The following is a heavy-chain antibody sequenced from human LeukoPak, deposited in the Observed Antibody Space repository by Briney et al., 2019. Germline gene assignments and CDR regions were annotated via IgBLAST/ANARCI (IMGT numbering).Heavy chain of an antibody. CDR3: AKRGGFDSSGYYQPPEDF. Sequence: GGSLRLSCVASGFTFSNFAISWVRQAPGKGLDWVSAISGSGLSTYYADSVKGRFTISRDNSKNTIYLQMNDLRAEDTALYYCAKRGGFDSSGYYQPPEDFWGQGTRVTVS. J-gene: IGHJ4*02. D-gene: IGHD3-22*01. V-gene: IGHV3-23*01. CDR1: GFTFSNFA. CDR2: ISGSGLST.